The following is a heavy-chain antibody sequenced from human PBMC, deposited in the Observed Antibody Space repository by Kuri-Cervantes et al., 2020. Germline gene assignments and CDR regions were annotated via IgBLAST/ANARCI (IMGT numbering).Heavy chain of an antibody. CDR1: GDSVSSNSAA. V-gene: IGHV6-1*01. D-gene: IGHD5-12*01. J-gene: IGHJ5*02. CDR3: ARERQIVFYSGYDSYWFDP. CDR2: TYYRSKWYN. Sequence: LRLSCAISGDSVSSNSAAWNWIRQSPSRGLEWLGRTYYRSKWYNDYAVSVKSRITINPDTSKNQFSLQLNSVTPEDTAVYYCARERQIVFYSGYDSYWFDPWGQGTLVTVSS.